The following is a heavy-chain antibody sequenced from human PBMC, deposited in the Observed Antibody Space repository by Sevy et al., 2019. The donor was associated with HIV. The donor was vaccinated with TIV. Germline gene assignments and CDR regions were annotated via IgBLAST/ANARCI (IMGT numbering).Heavy chain of an antibody. CDR3: ASASIAAPMLVWFDP. V-gene: IGHV4-59*01. CDR1: GGSISSYY. J-gene: IGHJ5*02. D-gene: IGHD6-6*01. CDR2: IYYSGST. Sequence: SETLSLTCTVSGGSISSYYWSWIRQPPGKGLEWIGYIYYSGSTNYNPSLKSRVTISVDTSKNQFSLKLSPVTAADTVVYYCASASIAAPMLVWFDPWGQGTLVTVSS.